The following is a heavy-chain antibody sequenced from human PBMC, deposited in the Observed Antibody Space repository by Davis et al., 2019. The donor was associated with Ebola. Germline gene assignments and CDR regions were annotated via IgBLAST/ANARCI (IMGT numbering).Heavy chain of an antibody. V-gene: IGHV4-59*11. J-gene: IGHJ4*02. Sequence: PSETLSLTCAVSGVSISTHYWSWIRQPPGKGLDYIGSIHYSGRTNYNPTLKSRVTISVDTSKNQFSLKLSSVTAADTAVYYCAERGGSVWGQGTLVTVSS. D-gene: IGHD3-16*01. CDR1: GVSISTHY. CDR3: AERGGSV. CDR2: IHYSGRT.